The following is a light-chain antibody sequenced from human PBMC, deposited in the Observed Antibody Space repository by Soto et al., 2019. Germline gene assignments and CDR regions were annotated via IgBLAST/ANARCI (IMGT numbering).Light chain of an antibody. CDR2: DAS. CDR3: QHHSSGPGT. J-gene: IGKJ1*01. CDR1: QSVSSY. V-gene: IGKV3-11*01. Sequence: EIVLTQSPATLSLSPGERATLSCRASQSVSSYLAWYQHQVGQAPRLLIYDASNRATGIPARFSGSGSGTDFTLTISSLEPEDFAVYYCQHHSSGPGTFGQGTKVEIK.